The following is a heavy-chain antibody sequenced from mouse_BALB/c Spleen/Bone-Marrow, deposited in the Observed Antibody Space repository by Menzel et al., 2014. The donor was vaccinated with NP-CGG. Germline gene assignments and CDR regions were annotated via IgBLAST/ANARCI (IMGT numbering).Heavy chain of an antibody. CDR3: TIYDLSMRAIAY. V-gene: IGHV1S82*01. D-gene: IGHD1-1*01. CDR2: IHLSDSES. Sequence: QVQLKQSGAELLWPGASVQLSCQASGYSFTSYWMNWVKQRTGPGLEWLGMIHLSDSESRLHKKFKAKATLTVDKSSSAAHMKLSSTISEDSAVYYCTIYDLSMRAIAYRGQGTLGTGTA. CDR1: GYSFTSYW. J-gene: IGHJ3*01.